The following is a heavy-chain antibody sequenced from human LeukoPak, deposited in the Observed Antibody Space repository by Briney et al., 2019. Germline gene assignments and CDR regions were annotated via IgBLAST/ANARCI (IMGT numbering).Heavy chain of an antibody. V-gene: IGHV4-34*01. Sequence: SETLSLTCAVYGGSFSGYYWSWIRQPPGKGLEWIGXIXHXGSTNYNPSLKSRVTISVDTSKNQFSLNLSSVPAADTAVYYCARGFNIVVVVAATALNWFDPWGQGTLVTVSS. D-gene: IGHD2-15*01. CDR1: GGSFSGYY. J-gene: IGHJ5*02. CDR2: IXHXGST. CDR3: ARGFNIVVVVAATALNWFDP.